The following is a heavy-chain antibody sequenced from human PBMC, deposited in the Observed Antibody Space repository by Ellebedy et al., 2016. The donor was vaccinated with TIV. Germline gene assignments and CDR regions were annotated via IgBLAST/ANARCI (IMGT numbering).Heavy chain of an antibody. J-gene: IGHJ4*01. CDR2: IFHTGDT. D-gene: IGHD4-17*01. CDR1: GGSISSRNY. V-gene: IGHV4-4*02. Sequence: SETLSLTCTVSGGSISSRNYWSWVRQPPGKGLEWIGEIFHTGDTAYNPSLRGRVTLSVDKSNNQFSLKLTSVTAPDTAVYYCARNGEYALDYWGHGTLVTVSS. CDR3: ARNGEYALDY.